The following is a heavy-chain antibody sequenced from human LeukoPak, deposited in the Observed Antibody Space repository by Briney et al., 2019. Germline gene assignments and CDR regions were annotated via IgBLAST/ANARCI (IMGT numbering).Heavy chain of an antibody. Sequence: GGSLRLSCAASGFTFSGYGMHWVRQAPGKGLEWVANIKQDGSEIYYVDSVRGRFTISRDNAKNSLYLQMNSLRAEDTAVYYCARPSLNTGSYFDYWGQGILVSVSS. CDR1: GFTFSGYG. D-gene: IGHD1-26*01. J-gene: IGHJ4*02. V-gene: IGHV3-7*01. CDR3: ARPSLNTGSYFDY. CDR2: IKQDGSEI.